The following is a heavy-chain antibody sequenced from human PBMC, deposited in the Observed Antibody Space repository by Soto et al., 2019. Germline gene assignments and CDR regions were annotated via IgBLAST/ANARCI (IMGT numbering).Heavy chain of an antibody. Sequence: QVQLQESGPGLVKPSGTLSLTCAVSGGSISSSNWWSWVRQPPGKGLEWIGEIYHSGSTNYNPSLQSRVTISVDKSKNQFSLKLSSVTAADTAVYYCASVREAGVDGDWFDPWGQGTLVTVSS. J-gene: IGHJ5*02. D-gene: IGHD6-19*01. V-gene: IGHV4-4*02. CDR1: GGSISSSNW. CDR3: ASVREAGVDGDWFDP. CDR2: IYHSGST.